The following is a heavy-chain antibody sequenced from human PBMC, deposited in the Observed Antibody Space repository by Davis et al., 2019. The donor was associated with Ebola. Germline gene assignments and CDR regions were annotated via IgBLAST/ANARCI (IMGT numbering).Heavy chain of an antibody. CDR3: ARGAGAGGI. Sequence: SETLSLTCTVSGGSISSYYWSWIRQPPGKGLEWIGYIYYSGSTNYNPPLKSRVTISVDTSKNQFSLKLSSVTAADTAVYYCARGAGAGGIWGQGTLVTVSS. J-gene: IGHJ4*02. CDR1: GGSISSYY. CDR2: IYYSGST. D-gene: IGHD1-26*01. V-gene: IGHV4-59*01.